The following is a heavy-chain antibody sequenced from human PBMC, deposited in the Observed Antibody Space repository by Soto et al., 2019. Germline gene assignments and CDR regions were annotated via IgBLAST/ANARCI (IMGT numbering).Heavy chain of an antibody. D-gene: IGHD3-22*01. CDR1: GFTFSSYA. CDR2: ISYDGSNK. CDR3: ARDYYDSSGATDY. J-gene: IGHJ4*02. V-gene: IGHV3-30-3*01. Sequence: PGGSLRLSCAASGFTFSSYAMHWVRQAPGKGLEWVAVISYDGSNKYYADSVKGRFTISRDNSKNTLYLQMNSLRAEDTAVYYCARDYYDSSGATDYWGQGTLVTVSS.